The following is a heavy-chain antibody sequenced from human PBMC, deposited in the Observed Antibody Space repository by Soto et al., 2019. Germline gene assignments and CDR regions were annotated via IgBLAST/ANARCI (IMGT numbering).Heavy chain of an antibody. Sequence: QVQLQESGPGLVKPSETLSLTCTVSGGSISSYYWSWIRQPPGKGLEWIGYIYYSGSTNYNPSLKSPVTISVDTSKNQFSLKLSSVTAADTAVYYWARHVPYGDYDDYWGQGTLVTVSS. V-gene: IGHV4-59*08. CDR2: IYYSGST. J-gene: IGHJ4*02. CDR1: GGSISSYY. CDR3: ARHVPYGDYDDY. D-gene: IGHD4-17*01.